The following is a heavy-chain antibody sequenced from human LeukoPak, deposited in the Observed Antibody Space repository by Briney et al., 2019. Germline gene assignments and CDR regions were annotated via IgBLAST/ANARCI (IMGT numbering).Heavy chain of an antibody. Sequence: PGGSLRLSCAASGFTFSDYGMHWVRQAPGRGLEWVAVISYDRSNKYYADSVKGRFTISRDNSKNTLYLQMNSLRAEDTAVYYCAKPNQGLAYDYWGQGTLVTVSS. D-gene: IGHD1-14*01. J-gene: IGHJ4*02. CDR1: GFTFSDYG. CDR3: AKPNQGLAYDY. CDR2: ISYDRSNK. V-gene: IGHV3-30*18.